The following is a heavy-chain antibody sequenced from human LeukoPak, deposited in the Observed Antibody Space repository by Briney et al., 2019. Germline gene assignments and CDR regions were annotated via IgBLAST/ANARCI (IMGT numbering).Heavy chain of an antibody. CDR1: GYTFTGYY. J-gene: IGHJ4*02. D-gene: IGHD3-10*01. CDR3: AVLWFGELRAFDY. CDR2: INPNSGGT. V-gene: IGHV1-2*02. Sequence: ASVKVSCKASGYTFTGYYMHWVRQAPGQGLEWMGWINPNSGGTNYAQKSQGRVTMTRDTSISTAYMELSRLRSDDTAVYYCAVLWFGELRAFDYWGQGTLVTVSS.